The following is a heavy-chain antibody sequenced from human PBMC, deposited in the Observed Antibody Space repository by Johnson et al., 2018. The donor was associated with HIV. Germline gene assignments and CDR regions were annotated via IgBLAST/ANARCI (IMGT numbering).Heavy chain of an antibody. V-gene: IGHV3-7*01. D-gene: IGHD2-2*01. CDR2: IKQDGSEK. CDR3: ARETGDPVVPAARDAFDI. Sequence: VHLVESGGGVVQPGGSLRLSCAASGFTFSSYGMHWVRQAPGKGLEWVANIKQDGSEKYYVDSVKGRFTISRDNAKNSLYLQMNSLRAEDTAVYYCARETGDPVVPAARDAFDIWGQGTMVTVSS. J-gene: IGHJ3*02. CDR1: GFTFSSYG.